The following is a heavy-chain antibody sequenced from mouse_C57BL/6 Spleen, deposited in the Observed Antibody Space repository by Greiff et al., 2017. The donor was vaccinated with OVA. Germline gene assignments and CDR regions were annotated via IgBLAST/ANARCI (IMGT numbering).Heavy chain of an antibody. J-gene: IGHJ1*03. D-gene: IGHD3-3*01. CDR3: AREEGDVGYFDV. CDR1: GFTFSDYY. Sequence: EVMLVESEGGLVQPGSSMKLSCTASGFTFSDYYMAWVRQVPEKGLEWVANINYDGSSTYYLDSLKSRFIISRDNAKNILYLQMSSLKSEDTATYYCAREEGDVGYFDVWGTGTTVTVSS. V-gene: IGHV5-16*01. CDR2: INYDGSST.